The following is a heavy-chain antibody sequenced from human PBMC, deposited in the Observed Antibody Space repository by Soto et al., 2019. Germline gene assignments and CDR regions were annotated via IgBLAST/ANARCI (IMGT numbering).Heavy chain of an antibody. CDR2: IIPIFGTA. D-gene: IGHD3-16*02. CDR3: ARRSDYDYVWGSYRYCPMDV. Sequence: GASVKVSCKASGGTFSSYAISWVRQAPGQGLEWMGGIIPIFGTANYAQKFQGRVTITADESTSTAYMELSSLRSEDTAVYYCARRSDYDYVWGSYRYCPMDVWGQGTTVTV. CDR1: GGTFSSYA. V-gene: IGHV1-69*13. J-gene: IGHJ6*02.